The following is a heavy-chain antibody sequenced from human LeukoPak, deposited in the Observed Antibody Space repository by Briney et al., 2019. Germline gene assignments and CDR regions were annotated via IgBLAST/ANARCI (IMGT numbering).Heavy chain of an antibody. Sequence: ASVKVSCKASGYTFTSYDINWVRQATGQGLEWMGWMNPNSGNTGYAQKFQGRVTMTRNTSISTAYMELSSLRSEDTAVYYCARLYSWSGYFPTYYYYGMDVWGQGTTVTVSS. CDR1: GYTFTSYD. V-gene: IGHV1-8*01. CDR2: MNPNSGNT. J-gene: IGHJ6*02. CDR3: ARLYSWSGYFPTYYYYGMDV. D-gene: IGHD3-3*01.